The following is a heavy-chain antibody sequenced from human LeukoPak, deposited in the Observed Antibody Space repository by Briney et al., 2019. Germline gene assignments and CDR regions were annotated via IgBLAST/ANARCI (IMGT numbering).Heavy chain of an antibody. CDR2: ISYDGSNK. J-gene: IGHJ4*02. V-gene: IGHV3-30*04. D-gene: IGHD6-19*01. CDR3: ARLHSWGAVADY. Sequence: GGSLRLSCAPPGFTLRSYAMHWVREAPGEGLGWGAVISYDGSNKYYADSVKGRFTISRDNSKDTLYLQMNSLRAEDTAVYYCARLHSWGAVADYWGQGTLVTVSS. CDR1: GFTLRSYA.